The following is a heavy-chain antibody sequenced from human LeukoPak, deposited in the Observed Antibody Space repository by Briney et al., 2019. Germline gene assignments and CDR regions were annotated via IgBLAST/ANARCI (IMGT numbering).Heavy chain of an antibody. CDR1: GFTFSSYG. Sequence: PGGSLSLSCAASGFTFSSYGIHWVRQAPGKGLEWVTFIRHDGTNQHYGDSVKGRFTISRDNLKNTVFLQMNRVRAEDTAVYFCARSRNVRTFDYWGQGTLVAVSS. J-gene: IGHJ4*02. CDR3: ARSRNVRTFDY. CDR2: IRHDGTNQ. V-gene: IGHV3-30*02.